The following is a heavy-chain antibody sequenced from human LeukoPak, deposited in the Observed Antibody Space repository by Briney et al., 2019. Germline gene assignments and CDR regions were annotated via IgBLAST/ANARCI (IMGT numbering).Heavy chain of an antibody. J-gene: IGHJ4*02. CDR3: ARGGPNSGGWTLDH. CDR1: GYTFSSYA. CDR2: INGDNGNT. V-gene: IGHV1-3*03. Sequence: VASVKVSCKTSGYTFSSYAMHWVRQAPGQRLEWMGCINGDNGNTQYSQKFQGRVTFTRDTSASTAYMELSSLTSEDMAVFYCARGGPNSGGWTLDHWGQGTLVSVSS. D-gene: IGHD2-15*01.